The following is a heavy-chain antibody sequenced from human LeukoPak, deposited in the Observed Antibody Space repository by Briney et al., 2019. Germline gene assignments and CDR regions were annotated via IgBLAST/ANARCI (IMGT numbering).Heavy chain of an antibody. CDR2: MLSDGSNK. V-gene: IGHV3-33*06. J-gene: IGHJ4*02. Sequence: GGSLRLSCAASGFTFSTYNMHWVRQAPGKGLEWVALMLSDGSNKYHADSVKGRFTISRDNSKNTLFLQMNSLRDENTAVYYCAKDSGYSYGHGLDYWSQGTLVTVSS. CDR3: AKDSGYSYGHGLDY. D-gene: IGHD5-18*01. CDR1: GFTFSTYN.